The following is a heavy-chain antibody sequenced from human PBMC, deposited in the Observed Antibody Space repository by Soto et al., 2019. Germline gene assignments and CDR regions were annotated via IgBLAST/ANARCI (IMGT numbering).Heavy chain of an antibody. CDR2: ISSSSFTI. Sequence: PVGSLRLSCAASGFRFSDYSMNWVRQAPGRGLEWVSYISSSSFTIHYADSVEGRFAISRDNAKNSLYLQMNSLRVEDTSVYYCARDYNGFSSGHFYYWGQGALVTVSS. J-gene: IGHJ4*02. D-gene: IGHD3-3*01. CDR3: ARDYNGFSSGHFYY. V-gene: IGHV3-48*01. CDR1: GFRFSDYS.